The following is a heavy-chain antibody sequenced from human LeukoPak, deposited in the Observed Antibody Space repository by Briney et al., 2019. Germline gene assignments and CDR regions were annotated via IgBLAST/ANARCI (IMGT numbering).Heavy chain of an antibody. CDR1: GFSMSVYW. CDR2: IKQDGSER. D-gene: IGHD6-13*01. V-gene: IGHV3-7*01. J-gene: IGHJ4*02. Sequence: GGSLRLSCEASGFSMSVYWMSWVRQAPGKGLEWVGNIKQDGSERNYVDSVKGRFTISRDNAKNSLYLQMISLRAEDTAVYYCARVRANWYEDYWGQGTLVTVSS. CDR3: ARVRANWYEDY.